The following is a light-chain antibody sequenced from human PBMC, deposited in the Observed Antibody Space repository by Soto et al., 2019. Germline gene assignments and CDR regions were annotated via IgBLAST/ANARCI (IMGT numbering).Light chain of an antibody. J-gene: IGLJ2*01. V-gene: IGLV1-40*01. Sequence: QLVLTQPPSISGAPGQRVTISCTGSSSNIGAGYDVHWYQQLPGTAPKLLIYGNTNRPSGVPDRFSGSKSGTSVSLAITGLQAEDEADYYCQSYDSSVSAVVFGGGTKLTVL. CDR1: SSNIGAGYD. CDR2: GNT. CDR3: QSYDSSVSAVV.